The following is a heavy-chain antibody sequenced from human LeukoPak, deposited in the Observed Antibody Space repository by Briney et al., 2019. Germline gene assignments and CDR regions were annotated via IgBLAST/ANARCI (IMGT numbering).Heavy chain of an antibody. J-gene: IGHJ6*02. V-gene: IGHV4-59*01. CDR2: IYYSGSN. CDR3: ASSGYSSGWYLDYYYGMDV. Sequence: SEALSLTCTVSGGSISSYYWSWIRQPPGKGLEWIGYIYYSGSNNYNPSLKSRVTISVDTSKNQFSLKLSSVTAADTAVYYCASSGYSSGWYLDYYYGMDVWGQGTTVTVSS. D-gene: IGHD6-19*01. CDR1: GGSISSYY.